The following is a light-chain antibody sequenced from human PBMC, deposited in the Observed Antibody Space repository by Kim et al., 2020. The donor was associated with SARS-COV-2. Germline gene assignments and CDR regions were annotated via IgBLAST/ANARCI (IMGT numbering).Light chain of an antibody. J-gene: IGKJ3*01. CDR2: AAS. V-gene: IGKV1-9*01. CDR3: QQLNSYPLFT. Sequence: SVGDRVTIACRARQGISSYLAWYQQKPGKAPKLLIYAASTLQSGVPSRFSGSGSGTDFTLTISSLQPEDFATYYCQQLNSYPLFTFGPGTKVDIK. CDR1: QGISSY.